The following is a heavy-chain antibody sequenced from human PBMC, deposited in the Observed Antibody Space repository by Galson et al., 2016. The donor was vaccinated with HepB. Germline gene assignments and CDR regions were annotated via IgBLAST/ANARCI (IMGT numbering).Heavy chain of an antibody. Sequence: SLRLSCAASGFTFSNYAMTWVRQAPGKGLEWVATISASGNSPYYADSVKGRFTIFRDNSKNTLYLQMNSLRAEDTAVYYCARVPGFSWGQGTLVTVSS. V-gene: IGHV3-23*01. CDR3: ARVPGFS. D-gene: IGHD5-12*01. J-gene: IGHJ5*02. CDR1: GFTFSNYA. CDR2: ISASGNSP.